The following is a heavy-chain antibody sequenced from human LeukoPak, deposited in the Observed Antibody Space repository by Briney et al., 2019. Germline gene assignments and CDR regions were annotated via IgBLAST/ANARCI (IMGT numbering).Heavy chain of an antibody. CDR2: ISGSGGRT. CDR1: RFTFNNYA. V-gene: IGHV3-23*01. Sequence: TGGSLRLPCAASRFTFNNYAMSWVRQAPGKGLEWVSAISGSGGRTYYADSVKGRFTVSRDNSKNSLYLQMNSLRAEDTAVYYCSSSTGRTTNFDYWGQGTLVTVSS. D-gene: IGHD1-7*01. CDR3: SSSTGRTTNFDY. J-gene: IGHJ4*02.